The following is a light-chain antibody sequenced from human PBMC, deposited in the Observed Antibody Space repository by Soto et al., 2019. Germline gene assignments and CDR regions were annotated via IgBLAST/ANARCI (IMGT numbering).Light chain of an antibody. J-gene: IGLJ1*01. CDR2: QNS. CDR3: QAWDSSTAGV. V-gene: IGLV3-1*01. CDR1: KLGDKY. Sequence: SSELTQPPSVSVSPGQTASITCSGDKLGDKYACWYQQKPGQSPVLVIYQNSKRPSGIPERFSGSNSGNTATLTISGTQAMDEADYYCQAWDSSTAGVFGTGTKLTVL.